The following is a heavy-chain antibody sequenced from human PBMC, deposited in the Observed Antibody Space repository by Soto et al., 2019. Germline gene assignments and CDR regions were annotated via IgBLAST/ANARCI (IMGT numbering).Heavy chain of an antibody. Sequence: PWETLSLTCAVYDWSFSDYYWNWIRQPPGKGLEWIGEINHSGSTNYNPSLKSRVTISVDTSKNQFSLNLSSVTAADTAVYYCATGSRIRGVPRRIWLDPWGQGTLVTVYS. D-gene: IGHD3-10*01. CDR1: DWSFSDYY. CDR2: INHSGST. CDR3: ATGSRIRGVPRRIWLDP. V-gene: IGHV4-34*01. J-gene: IGHJ5*02.